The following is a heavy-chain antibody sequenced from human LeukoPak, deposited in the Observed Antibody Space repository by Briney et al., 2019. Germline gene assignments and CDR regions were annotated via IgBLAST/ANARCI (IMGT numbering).Heavy chain of an antibody. Sequence: GGSLRLSCAATGFTLSGHSMNWVRQAPGKGLDWVSSISPTSAYIYYQDSVKGRFTISRDDAKNSLYLEMDSLRAEDTAVYYCARTIYYYESTSYFSDALDVWGQGTMVTVSS. J-gene: IGHJ3*01. CDR1: GFTLSGHS. D-gene: IGHD3-22*01. CDR3: ARTIYYYESTSYFSDALDV. CDR2: ISPTSAYI. V-gene: IGHV3-21*01.